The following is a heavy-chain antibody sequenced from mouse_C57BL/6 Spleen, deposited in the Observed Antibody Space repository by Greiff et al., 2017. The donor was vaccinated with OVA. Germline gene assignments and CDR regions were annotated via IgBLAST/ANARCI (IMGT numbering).Heavy chain of an antibody. V-gene: IGHV1-69*01. CDR3: ARSYYYGSRYFDV. CDR2: IDPSDSYT. J-gene: IGHJ1*03. CDR1: GYTFTSYW. D-gene: IGHD1-1*01. Sequence: QVQLQQSGAELVMPGASVKLSCKASGYTFTSYWMHWVKQRPGQGLEWIGEIDPSDSYTNYNQKFKGKSTLTVDKSSSTAYMQLSSLTSEDSAVYYCARSYYYGSRYFDVWGTGTTVTVSS.